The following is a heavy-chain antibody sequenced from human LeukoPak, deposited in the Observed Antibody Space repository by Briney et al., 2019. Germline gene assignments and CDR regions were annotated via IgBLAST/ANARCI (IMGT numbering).Heavy chain of an antibody. Sequence: SQTLSLTCAISGDSVSSNSAAWNWIRQSPSRGLEWLGSKYYRSKWYNDYAVAVKSRITINPDTSKNQFSLQLNSVTPEDTAVYYCARGYSSSWYLFIFDYWGQGTLVTVSS. CDR3: ARGYSSSWYLFIFDY. CDR2: KYYRSKWYN. CDR1: GDSVSSNSAA. D-gene: IGHD6-13*01. V-gene: IGHV6-1*01. J-gene: IGHJ4*02.